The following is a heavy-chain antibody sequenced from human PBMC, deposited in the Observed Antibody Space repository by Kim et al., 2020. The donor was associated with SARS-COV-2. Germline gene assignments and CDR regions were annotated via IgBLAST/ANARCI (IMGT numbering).Heavy chain of an antibody. CDR1: GGSISSSSYY. Sequence: SETLSLTCTVSGGSISSSSYYWGWIRQPPGKGLEWIGSIYYSGSTYYNPSLKSRVTISVDTSKNQFSLKLSSVTAADTAVYYCAGLPATYYYGSGTQGGVRFDYWGQGTLVTVSS. V-gene: IGHV4-39*01. D-gene: IGHD3-10*01. J-gene: IGHJ4*02. CDR3: AGLPATYYYGSGTQGGVRFDY. CDR2: IYYSGST.